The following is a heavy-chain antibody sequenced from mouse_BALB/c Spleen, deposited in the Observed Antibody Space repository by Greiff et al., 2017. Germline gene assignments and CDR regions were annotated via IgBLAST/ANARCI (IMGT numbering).Heavy chain of an antibody. CDR3: ARGYYGEEGDCAY. Sequence: VQLQQSGAELVRPGSSVKISCKASGYAFSSYWMNWVKQRPGQGLEWIGQIYPGDGDTNYNGKFKGKATLTADKSSSTAYMQLSSLTSEDSAVFFCARGYYGEEGDCAYWGQGTTLTVSS. J-gene: IGHJ2*01. CDR2: IYPGDGDT. CDR1: GYAFSSYW. V-gene: IGHV1-80*01. D-gene: IGHD2-13*01.